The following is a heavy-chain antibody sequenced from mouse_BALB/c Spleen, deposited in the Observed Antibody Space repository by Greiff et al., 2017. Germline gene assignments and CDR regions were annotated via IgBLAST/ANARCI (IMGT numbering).Heavy chain of an antibody. J-gene: IGHJ2*01. CDR3: ARDRGIGGYFDY. D-gene: IGHD2-14*01. V-gene: IGHV3-6*02. CDR1: GYSITSGYY. Sequence: ESGPGLVKPSQSLSLTCSVTGYSITSGYYWNWIRQFPGNKLEWMGYISYDGSNNYNPSLKNRISITRDTSKNQFFLKLNSVTTEDTATYYCARDRGIGGYFDYWGQGTTLTVSS. CDR2: ISYDGSN.